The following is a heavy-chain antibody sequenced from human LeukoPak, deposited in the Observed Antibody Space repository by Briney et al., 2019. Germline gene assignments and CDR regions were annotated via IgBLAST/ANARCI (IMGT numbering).Heavy chain of an antibody. D-gene: IGHD5-18*01. J-gene: IGHJ6*02. CDR3: ARHSGGYSYGYPRPYYYGMDV. V-gene: IGHV4-4*07. Sequence: SETLSLTCTVSGGSISSYYWSWIRQPAGKGLEWTGRIYTSGSTNYNPSLKSRVTMSVDTSKNQFSLKLSSVTAADTAVYYCARHSGGYSYGYPRPYYYGMDVWGQGTTVTVSS. CDR1: GGSISSYY. CDR2: IYTSGST.